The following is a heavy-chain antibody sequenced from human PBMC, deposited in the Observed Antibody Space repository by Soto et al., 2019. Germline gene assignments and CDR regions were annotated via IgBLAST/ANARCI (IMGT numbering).Heavy chain of an antibody. V-gene: IGHV3-23*01. D-gene: IGHD4-17*01. J-gene: IGHJ4*02. CDR2: ISGGGGST. CDR1: GFTFSGYV. Sequence: VQLLESGGGLVQPGGSLRLSCAASGFTFSGYVMTWVRQAPGKGLEWVSGISGGGGSTFLADSVKGRFTLSRDNSQNTLYLQMDNLRAGDTAVYYCAKNRGLGYGDPLDFWGPGIVVTVSS. CDR3: AKNRGLGYGDPLDF.